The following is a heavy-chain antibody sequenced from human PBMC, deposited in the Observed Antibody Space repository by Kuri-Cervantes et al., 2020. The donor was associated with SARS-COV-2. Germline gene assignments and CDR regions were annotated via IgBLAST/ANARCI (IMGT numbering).Heavy chain of an antibody. V-gene: IGHV3-74*01. J-gene: IGHJ5*02. Sequence: LSLTCASSGFTFSSYWMHWVRQAPGKGLVWVSRINSDGSSTSYADSVKGRFTISRDNAKNTLYLQMNSLRAEDTAVYYCARDRLRYCSSTSCYGWSDPWGQGTLVTVSS. CDR2: INSDGSST. D-gene: IGHD2-2*01. CDR3: ARDRLRYCSSTSCYGWSDP. CDR1: GFTFSSYW.